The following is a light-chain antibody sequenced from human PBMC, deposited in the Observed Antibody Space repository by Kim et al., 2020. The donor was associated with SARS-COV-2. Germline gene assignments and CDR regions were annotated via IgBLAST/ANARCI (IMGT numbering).Light chain of an antibody. CDR3: LQHDNFPYT. V-gene: IGKV5-2*01. CDR1: QDIDDD. Sequence: SATPGDKVSISCKASQDIDDDVNWYQQKPGEAPILIIQEGSTLVPGIPPRFRGSGYGTDFTLTINNIGSEDAAYYFCLQHDNFPYTFGQGTKLEIK. CDR2: EGS. J-gene: IGKJ2*01.